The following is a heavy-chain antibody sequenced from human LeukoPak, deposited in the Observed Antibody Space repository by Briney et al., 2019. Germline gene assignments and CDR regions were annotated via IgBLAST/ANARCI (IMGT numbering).Heavy chain of an antibody. CDR3: ARDSGFDYPPYGGMDV. J-gene: IGHJ6*02. D-gene: IGHD5-12*01. Sequence: GGSLRLSCAASGFTLTTYWMSWVRQVPGKGLEWVANINQDGSETYYVDSVKGRFTTSRDNAKNSLFLQMNSLRAEDTAVYYCARDSGFDYPPYGGMDVWGQGTTVTVSS. CDR1: GFTLTTYW. CDR2: INQDGSET. V-gene: IGHV3-7*01.